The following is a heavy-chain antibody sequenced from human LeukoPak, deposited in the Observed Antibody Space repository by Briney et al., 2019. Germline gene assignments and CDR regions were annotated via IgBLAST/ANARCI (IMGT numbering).Heavy chain of an antibody. Sequence: PGGSLRLSCAASGFTFSSYGMHWVRQAPGKGLEWVAFIRYDGSNKYYADSVKGRFTISRDNSKNTLYLQMNSLRAEDTAVYYCKLGGSTRDPDDAFDIWGQGTMVTVSS. J-gene: IGHJ3*02. CDR2: IRYDGSNK. V-gene: IGHV3-30*02. CDR3: KLGGSTRDPDDAFDI. D-gene: IGHD3-10*01. CDR1: GFTFSSYG.